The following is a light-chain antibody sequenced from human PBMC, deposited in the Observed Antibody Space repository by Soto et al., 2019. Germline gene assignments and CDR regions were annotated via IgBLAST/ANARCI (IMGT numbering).Light chain of an antibody. CDR1: RSNIETNI. J-gene: IGLJ3*02. CDR3: AAWDDTLRGLV. CDR2: ADS. V-gene: IGLV1-44*01. Sequence: QAVLTQPPSASGTPGQRVTISCSGSRSNIETNIVAWYQQVPGTAPKLLIYADSQRPSGVPDRFSGSKSGTSASLAIRGLQSEDEADYYCAAWDDTLRGLVFGGGTKLTVL.